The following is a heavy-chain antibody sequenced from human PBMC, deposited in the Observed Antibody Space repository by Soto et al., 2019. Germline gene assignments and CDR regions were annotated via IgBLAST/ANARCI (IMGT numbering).Heavy chain of an antibody. Sequence: GASVKVSCKASGGTFSSYAISWVRQAPGQGLEWMGGIIPIFGTANYAQKFQGRVTITADESTSTAYMELSSLRSEDTAVYYCARKPAAIRGYFDYWGQGTLVTVYS. CDR1: GGTFSSYA. CDR3: ARKPAAIRGYFDY. CDR2: IIPIFGTA. D-gene: IGHD2-2*02. J-gene: IGHJ4*02. V-gene: IGHV1-69*13.